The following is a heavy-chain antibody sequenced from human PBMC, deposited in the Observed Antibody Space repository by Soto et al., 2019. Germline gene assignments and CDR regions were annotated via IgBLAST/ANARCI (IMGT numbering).Heavy chain of an antibody. CDR1: GGSISSGGYY. Sequence: SETLSLTCTVSGGSISSGGYYWSWIRQHPGKGLEWIGYIYYSGSTYYNPSLKSRVTISVDTSKHQFSLKLSSVTAADTAVYYCARAPPYDSSGLGGGLDYRGQGTLVTVSS. CDR3: ARAPPYDSSGLGGGLDY. CDR2: IYYSGST. D-gene: IGHD3-22*01. V-gene: IGHV4-31*03. J-gene: IGHJ4*02.